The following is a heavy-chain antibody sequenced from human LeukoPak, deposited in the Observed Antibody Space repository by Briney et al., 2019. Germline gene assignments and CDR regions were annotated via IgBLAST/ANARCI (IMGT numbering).Heavy chain of an antibody. D-gene: IGHD3-3*01. J-gene: IGHJ4*02. V-gene: IGHV3-74*01. CDR1: GFTFSSYW. CDR2: INTDGSST. CDR3: ARDYDFWSGYSDY. Sequence: PGGSLRLSCAASGFTFSSYWMHWVRQAPGKGLVWVSRINTDGSSTSYADSVKGRFTISRDNAKNTLYLQMNSLRAEDTAVYYCARDYDFWSGYSDYWGQGTLVTVSS.